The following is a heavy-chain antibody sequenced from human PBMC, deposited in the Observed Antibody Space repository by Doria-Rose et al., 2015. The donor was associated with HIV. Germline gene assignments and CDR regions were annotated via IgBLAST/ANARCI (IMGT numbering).Heavy chain of an antibody. D-gene: IGHD3-10*01. CDR2: IIPIFGTA. V-gene: IGHV1-69*01. CDR1: GGTFSSYA. Sequence: PGSSVKVSCKASGGTFSSYAISWVRQAPGQGLEWMGGIIPIFGTASYAQKFQGRVTITADESTSTAYMELSSLRSEDTAVYYCARVINSGSYHFDYWGQGTLVTVSS. CDR3: ARVINSGSYHFDY. J-gene: IGHJ4*02.